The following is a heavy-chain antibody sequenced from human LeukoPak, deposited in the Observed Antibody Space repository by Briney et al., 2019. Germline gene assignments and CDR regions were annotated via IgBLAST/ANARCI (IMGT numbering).Heavy chain of an antibody. Sequence: SETLSLTCTVSGGSISSSGYCWGWIRQPPGKGLEWIGSIDYSGNTNYNPSLKSRVTIYVDTSKNQFSLKLSSVTAADTAVYYCAGTYSLYDAFDIWGQGTMLTVSS. J-gene: IGHJ3*02. D-gene: IGHD6-13*01. CDR3: AGTYSLYDAFDI. CDR2: IDYSGNT. CDR1: GGSISSSGYC. V-gene: IGHV4-39*01.